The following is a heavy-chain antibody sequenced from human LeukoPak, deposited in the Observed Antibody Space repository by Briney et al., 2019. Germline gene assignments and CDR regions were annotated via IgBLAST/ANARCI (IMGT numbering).Heavy chain of an antibody. D-gene: IGHD6-13*01. CDR1: GFTFSSYS. CDR3: ARCSLAAGLNWFDP. J-gene: IGHJ5*02. Sequence: PGGSLRLSCAASGFTFSSYSMNWVRQAPGKGLEWVSSISSSSSYIYYADSVKGRFTISRDNAKNSLYLQMNSLRAEDTAVYYCARCSLAAGLNWFDPWGQGTLVTVSS. CDR2: ISSSSSYI. V-gene: IGHV3-21*01.